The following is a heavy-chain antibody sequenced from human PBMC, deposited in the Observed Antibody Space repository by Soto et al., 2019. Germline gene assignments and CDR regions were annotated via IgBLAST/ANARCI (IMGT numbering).Heavy chain of an antibody. V-gene: IGHV3-30*03. J-gene: IGHJ5*02. CDR1: GFTFSSYG. CDR3: ARDAVNYYDILTGQPYNWFDP. CDR2: ISYDGSNK. D-gene: IGHD3-9*01. Sequence: GGSLRLSCAASGFTFSSYGMHWVRQAPGKGLEWVAVISYDGSNKYYADSVKGRFTISRDNSKNTLYLQMNSLRAEDTAVYYCARDAVNYYDILTGQPYNWFDPWGQGTLVTVSS.